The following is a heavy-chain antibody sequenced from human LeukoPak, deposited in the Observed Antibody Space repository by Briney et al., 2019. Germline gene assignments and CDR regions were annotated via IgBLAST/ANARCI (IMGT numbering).Heavy chain of an antibody. CDR2: INHSGST. D-gene: IGHD2/OR15-2a*01. Sequence: PSETLSLTCAGYGGSFSGYYWSWIRQPPGKGLEWIGEINHSGSTNYNPSLKSRVTISVDTSKNQFSLKLSSVTAADTAVYYCARGVLQPYDYWGQGTLVTVSS. CDR3: ARGVLQPYDY. CDR1: GGSFSGYY. J-gene: IGHJ4*02. V-gene: IGHV4-34*01.